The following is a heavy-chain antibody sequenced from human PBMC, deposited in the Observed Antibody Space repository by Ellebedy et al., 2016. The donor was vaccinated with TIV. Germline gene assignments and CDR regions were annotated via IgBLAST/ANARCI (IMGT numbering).Heavy chain of an antibody. CDR1: GFTFSTYA. D-gene: IGHD3-10*01. Sequence: GGSLRLXXAVSGFTFSTYAMSWVRQAPGAGLQWVSGISASGIHTYYADSVKGRFTISRDNSKNTLYLQMNSLRAEDTAVYYCAKPNLPDYGSGISYPSDYWGQGTLVTVSS. J-gene: IGHJ4*02. CDR2: ISASGIHT. V-gene: IGHV3-23*01. CDR3: AKPNLPDYGSGISYPSDY.